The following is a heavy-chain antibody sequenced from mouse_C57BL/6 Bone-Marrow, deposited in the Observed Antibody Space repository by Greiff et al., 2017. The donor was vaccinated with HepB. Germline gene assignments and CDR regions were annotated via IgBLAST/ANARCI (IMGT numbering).Heavy chain of an antibody. CDR1: GYSITSGYY. J-gene: IGHJ4*01. V-gene: IGHV3-6*01. D-gene: IGHD1-1*01. CDR2: ISYDGSN. Sequence: EVQLQESGPGLVKPSQSLSLTCSVTGYSITSGYYWNWIRQFPGNKLEWMGYISYDGSNNYNPSLKNRISITRDTSKNQFFLKLNSVTTEDTATYYCARFITTVVADYAMDYWGQGTSVTVSS. CDR3: ARFITTVVADYAMDY.